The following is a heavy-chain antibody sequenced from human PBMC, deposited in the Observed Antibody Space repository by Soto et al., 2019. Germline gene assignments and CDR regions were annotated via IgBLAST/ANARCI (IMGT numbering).Heavy chain of an antibody. J-gene: IGHJ5*02. CDR3: ARDMELVPHERKYNWFDP. Sequence: SVKVSCKASGGTFSSYAISWVRQATGQGLEWMGGIIPIFGTANYAQKFQGRVTITADESTSTAYMELSSLRSDDTAVYYCARDMELVPHERKYNWFDPWGQGTLVTVSS. V-gene: IGHV1-69*13. CDR2: IIPIFGTA. CDR1: GGTFSSYA. D-gene: IGHD1-7*01.